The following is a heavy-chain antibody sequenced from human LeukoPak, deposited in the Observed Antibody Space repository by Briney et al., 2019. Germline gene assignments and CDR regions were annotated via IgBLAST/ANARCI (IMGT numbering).Heavy chain of an antibody. J-gene: IGHJ5*01. CDR3: ARAPPGYYLNWFDS. D-gene: IGHD3-22*01. CDR1: GYTFTSYG. CDR2: ISAYNGNT. V-gene: IGHV1-18*01. Sequence: ASVKVSCKASGYTFTSYGISWVRQAPGQGLEWMGWISAYNGNTNYAQKLQGRVTMTTDTSTSTAYMELRSLRSDDTAVYYCARAPPGYYLNWFDSWGQGTLVTVSS.